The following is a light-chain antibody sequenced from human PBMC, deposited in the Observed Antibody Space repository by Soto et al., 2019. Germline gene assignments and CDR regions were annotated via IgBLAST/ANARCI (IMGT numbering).Light chain of an antibody. CDR3: CSYADTNTFV. V-gene: IGLV2-11*01. Sequence: QSALTQPRSVSGSPGQSVTISCTGTSSDVGGYNYVSWYQQYSGKAPKLMIYDVSKRPSGVPDRFSGSKSGNTASLTIYGIQAEDDDAYYCCSYADTNTFVFGTGTTATVL. J-gene: IGLJ1*01. CDR1: SSDVGGYNY. CDR2: DVS.